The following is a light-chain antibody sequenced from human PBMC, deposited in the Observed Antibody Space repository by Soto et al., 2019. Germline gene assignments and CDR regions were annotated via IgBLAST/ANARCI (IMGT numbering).Light chain of an antibody. J-gene: IGLJ1*01. Sequence: QSVLTQPPSASGTPGQRVTISCSGSSSNIGSNYVYWYQQLPGTAPKLLIYRNNQRPSWVPDRCSGSKSGTSASLAIGWLRSKDDADYYCAAWDDSPSGRDVFGPGTKLTVL. CDR3: AAWDDSPSGRDV. V-gene: IGLV1-47*01. CDR1: SSNIGSNY. CDR2: RNN.